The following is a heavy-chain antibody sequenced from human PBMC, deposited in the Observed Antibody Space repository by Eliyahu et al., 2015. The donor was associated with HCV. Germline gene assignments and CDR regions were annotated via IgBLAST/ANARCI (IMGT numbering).Heavy chain of an antibody. V-gene: IGHV3-66*01. CDR1: GXTVSNDY. CDR2: IFSGGGT. D-gene: IGHD3-10*01. Sequence: EVQLVESGGTLVQPGASXRLSCAASGXTVSNDYMSWVRXAPGQGLEWVAVIFSGGGTNYADSVKARFTISRDTSKNTIYLQMRSLRPEDTAVYYCVRYRAALDLWGQGTQVTVSS. CDR3: VRYRAALDL. J-gene: IGHJ5*02.